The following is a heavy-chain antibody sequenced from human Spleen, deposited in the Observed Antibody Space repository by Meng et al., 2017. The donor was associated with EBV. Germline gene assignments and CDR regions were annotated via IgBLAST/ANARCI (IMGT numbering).Heavy chain of an antibody. CDR1: GESFSGFH. CDR2: VNHCGRA. CDR3: ARGVQVAWRFDP. J-gene: IGHJ5*02. D-gene: IGHD2-15*01. V-gene: IGHV4-34*01. Sequence: QGQPPQWGSGLLKPSETLSLTCAVYGESFSGFHWSWIRQPPGKGLEWIGEVNHCGRATYNPSLKSRLTISVDTSKNQFSLRLNSVTAADTAVYYCARGVQVAWRFDPWGQGTLVTVSS.